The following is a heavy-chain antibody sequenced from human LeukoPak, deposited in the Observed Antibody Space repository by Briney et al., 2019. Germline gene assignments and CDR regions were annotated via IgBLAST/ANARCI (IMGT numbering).Heavy chain of an antibody. J-gene: IGHJ6*02. Sequence: GGSLRLSCAASGFAFSSYWMHWVRQAPGKGLVWVSHINNDGSTTDYADSVKGRFTISRDNSKNTLYLQMNSLRAEDTAVYYCAKMGYYFGYYGMDVWGQGTTVTVSS. CDR2: INNDGSTT. CDR1: GFAFSSYW. D-gene: IGHD2/OR15-2a*01. CDR3: AKMGYYFGYYGMDV. V-gene: IGHV3-74*01.